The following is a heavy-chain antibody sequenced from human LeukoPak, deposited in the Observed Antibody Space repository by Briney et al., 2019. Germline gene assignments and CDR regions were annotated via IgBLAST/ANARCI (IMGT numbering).Heavy chain of an antibody. CDR1: GFTFSSYE. J-gene: IGHJ4*02. D-gene: IGHD3-22*01. Sequence: PGGSLRLSCAASGFTFSSYEMNWVRQAPGKGLEWVSCISSSGSTIYYADSVKGRFTISRDNAKNSLYLQMNSLRAEDTAVYYCAREPQFYYYDSSGPECWGQGTLVTVSS. CDR3: AREPQFYYYDSSGPEC. V-gene: IGHV3-48*03. CDR2: ISSSGSTI.